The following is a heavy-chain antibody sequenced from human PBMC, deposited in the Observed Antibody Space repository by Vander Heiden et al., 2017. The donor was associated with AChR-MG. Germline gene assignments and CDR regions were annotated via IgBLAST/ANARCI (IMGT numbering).Heavy chain of an antibody. CDR2: IYHSGST. D-gene: IGHD4-17*01. Sequence: QLQLQESGSGLVKPSQTLSLTCAVSGGSISSGGYSGSWIRQPPGKGLEWIGYIYHSGSTYYNPALKSRVTISVDRSKNQFSLKLSSVTAADTAVYYCARAEDYGDYGLDYWGQGTLVTVSS. CDR1: GGSISSGGYS. CDR3: ARAEDYGDYGLDY. V-gene: IGHV4-30-2*01. J-gene: IGHJ4*02.